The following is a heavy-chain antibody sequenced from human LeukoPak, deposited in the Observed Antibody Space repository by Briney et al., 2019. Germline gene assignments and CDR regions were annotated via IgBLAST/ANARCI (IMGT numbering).Heavy chain of an antibody. CDR2: ISFDGRNK. CDR1: GFTFSSYG. Sequence: GGSLRLSCAASGFTFSSYGMHWVRQAPGKGLEWVAVISFDGRNKFYADSVKGRFTISRDNSKNTLYLQMNSLRADDTAVYYCAKTRAAADPYFDYWGQGTLVTVSS. V-gene: IGHV3-30*18. J-gene: IGHJ4*02. CDR3: AKTRAAADPYFDY. D-gene: IGHD6-13*01.